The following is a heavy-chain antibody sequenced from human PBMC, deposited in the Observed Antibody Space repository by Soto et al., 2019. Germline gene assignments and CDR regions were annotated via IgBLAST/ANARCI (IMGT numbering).Heavy chain of an antibody. V-gene: IGHV1-46*01. CDR2: INPSGGST. D-gene: IGHD5-12*01. CDR3: AAGGSGHNFVGIDY. J-gene: IGHJ4*02. CDR1: GYTFTSYG. Sequence: ASVKVSCKASGYTFTSYGISWVRQAPGQGLEWMGIINPSGGSTGYAQKFQGRVTMTRDTSTSTVYMELSSLRSEDTAVYYCAAGGSGHNFVGIDYWGQGTLVTVSS.